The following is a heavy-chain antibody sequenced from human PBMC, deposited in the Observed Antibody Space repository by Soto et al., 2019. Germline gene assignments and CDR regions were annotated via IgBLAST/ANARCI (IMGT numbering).Heavy chain of an antibody. V-gene: IGHV4-4*07. CDR3: ARDYDVNTALNYWYFDL. J-gene: IGHJ2*01. Sequence: WTWVRQPPGKGLEWIGRIYPSGRAHYNPSLQSRVTLSVDVSKNQFSLRVNSVTATDTAIYFCARDYDVNTALNYWYFDLWGCGTLVTVSS. D-gene: IGHD5-18*01. CDR2: IYPSGRA.